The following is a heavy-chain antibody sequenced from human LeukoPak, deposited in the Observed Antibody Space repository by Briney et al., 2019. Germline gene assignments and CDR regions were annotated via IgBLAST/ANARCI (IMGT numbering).Heavy chain of an antibody. CDR1: GFTFNSLS. CDR3: ATDGDGHGGYALHY. V-gene: IGHV3-48*01. D-gene: IGHD5-18*01. CDR2: ITGTVITT. J-gene: IGHJ4*02. Sequence: GGSLRLSCLASGFTFNSLSINWVRQVPGKGLEWVSHITGTVITTQYSDSVKGRFSISRDNAKNSLFLQMDRLRVEDTGIYYCATDGDGHGGYALHYWGQGILVAVSS.